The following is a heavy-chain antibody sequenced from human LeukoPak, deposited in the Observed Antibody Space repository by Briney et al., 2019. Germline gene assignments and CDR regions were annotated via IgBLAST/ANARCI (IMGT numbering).Heavy chain of an antibody. V-gene: IGHV4-30-4*08. CDR3: ARSRYQLLQFDY. D-gene: IGHD2-2*01. Sequence: SETLSLTCTVSGGSISSGDYYWSWIRQPPGKGLEWIGYIYYSGSTYYNPSLKSRVTISVDTSKNQFSLKLSSVTAADTAVYYCARSRYQLLQFDYWGQGTLVTVSS. J-gene: IGHJ4*02. CDR2: IYYSGST. CDR1: GGSISSGDYY.